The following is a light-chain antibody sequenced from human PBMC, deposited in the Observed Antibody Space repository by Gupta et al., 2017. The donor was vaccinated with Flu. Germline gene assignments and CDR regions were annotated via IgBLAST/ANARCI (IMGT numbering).Light chain of an antibody. CDR1: QSISSY. CDR3: QQRDSTPST. Sequence: DIKMTQSPSSLSASVGDRVTITCRASQSISSYLNWYQQKPGKAPKLLIYAASSLQSGVPSRFSGSGSGTDFTLTISSLQPEDFATYYCQQRDSTPSTFGQGTKMEIK. J-gene: IGKJ2*02. V-gene: IGKV1-39*01. CDR2: AAS.